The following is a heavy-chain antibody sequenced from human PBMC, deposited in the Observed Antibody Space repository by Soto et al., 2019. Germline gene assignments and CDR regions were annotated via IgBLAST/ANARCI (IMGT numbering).Heavy chain of an antibody. V-gene: IGHV5-51*01. Sequence: PGESLKISCKGSGYSFTSYWIGWVRQMPGKGLEWMGIIYPGDSDTRYSPSFQGQVTISADKSISTAYLQWSSLKASDTAMYYWARLKRNGYNYSPLYYWGQGPLVTVSS. J-gene: IGHJ4*02. CDR3: ARLKRNGYNYSPLYY. CDR2: IYPGDSDT. D-gene: IGHD5-12*01. CDR1: GYSFTSYW.